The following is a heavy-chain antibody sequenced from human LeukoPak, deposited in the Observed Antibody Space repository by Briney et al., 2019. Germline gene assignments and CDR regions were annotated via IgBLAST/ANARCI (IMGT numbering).Heavy chain of an antibody. Sequence: GGSVRLSCAASGFTFSSYAMSWVRQAPGKGLEWVSAISGSGDFTYYADSVKGRFTISRDSSKNTLYLQMNSLRAEDTAVYYCAKVVGRGTGYTYFDYWGQGTLVTVSS. CDR1: GFTFSSYA. D-gene: IGHD5-24*01. CDR3: AKVVGRGTGYTYFDY. CDR2: ISGSGDFT. J-gene: IGHJ4*02. V-gene: IGHV3-23*01.